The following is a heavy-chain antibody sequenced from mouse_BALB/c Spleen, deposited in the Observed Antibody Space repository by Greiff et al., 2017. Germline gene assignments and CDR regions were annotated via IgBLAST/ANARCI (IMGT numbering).Heavy chain of an antibody. J-gene: IGHJ2*01. CDR3: ARCGYFDY. CDR1: GYTFTSYT. CDR2: INPSSGYT. Sequence: QVHVKQSGAELARPGASVKMSCKASGYTFTSYTMHWVKQRPGQGLEWIGYINPSSGYTNYNQKFKDKATLTADKSSSTAYMQLSSLTSEDSAVYYCARCGYFDYWGQGTTLTVSS. V-gene: IGHV1-4*01.